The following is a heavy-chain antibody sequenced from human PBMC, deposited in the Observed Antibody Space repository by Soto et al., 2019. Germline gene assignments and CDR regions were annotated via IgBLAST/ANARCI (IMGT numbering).Heavy chain of an antibody. CDR3: ARGLCCSGGSCSHSNFDP. CDR2: INHSGST. J-gene: IGHJ5*02. D-gene: IGHD2-15*01. CDR1: GGSFSGYY. V-gene: IGHV4-34*01. Sequence: QVQLQQWGAGLLKPSETLSLTCAVYGGSFSGYYWSWIRQPPGKGLEWIGEINHSGSTNYNPSLKGRVPISVDTSKNQCSLELSSVTAADTAVYSCARGLCCSGGSCSHSNFDPWGQGTLVTVSS.